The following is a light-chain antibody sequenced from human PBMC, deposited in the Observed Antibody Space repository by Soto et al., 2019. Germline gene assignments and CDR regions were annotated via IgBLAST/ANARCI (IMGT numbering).Light chain of an antibody. V-gene: IGLV2-14*01. J-gene: IGLJ1*01. CDR3: SSSSISTAHL. CDR1: SSDVGGYDY. Sequence: QAALTEPGSVCGSPGQAIAISCTGTSSDVGGYDYVSWYQLHPGKAPKLILFEVSNRPSGVSYRFSGSKSGNTASLTISGLQAEDEADYFCSSSSISTAHLCGTGTKVTVL. CDR2: EVS.